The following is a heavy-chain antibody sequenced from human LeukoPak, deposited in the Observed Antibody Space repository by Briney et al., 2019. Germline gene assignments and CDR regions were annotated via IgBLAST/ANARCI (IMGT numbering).Heavy chain of an antibody. CDR2: IYDSGNT. CDR3: ARSPDSPDYFDSSGYDY. J-gene: IGHJ4*02. Sequence: SETLSLTCAVSGFSISSNYYWGWSRQPPGKGLDWIGTIYDSGNTYYNPSLKSRVTISVDTSKNQFSLKLSSVTAADTAVYYCARSPDSPDYFDSSGYDYWGQGTLVTVSS. CDR1: GFSISSNYY. D-gene: IGHD3-22*01. V-gene: IGHV4-38-2*01.